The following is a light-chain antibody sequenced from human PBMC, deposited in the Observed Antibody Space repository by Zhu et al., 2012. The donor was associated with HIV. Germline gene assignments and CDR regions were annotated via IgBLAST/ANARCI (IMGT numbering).Light chain of an antibody. CDR2: AAS. J-gene: IGKJ4*01. CDR3: QHLTIYPT. V-gene: IGKV1-9*01. Sequence: DIQLTQSPSFLSASVGDRVTITCRASQGISSYLAWYHQKPGKAPKLLIYAASILQSGVPSRFSGSGSGTEFTLTISSLQPEDFATYYCQHLTIYPTFGGGSKVEMK. CDR1: QGISSY.